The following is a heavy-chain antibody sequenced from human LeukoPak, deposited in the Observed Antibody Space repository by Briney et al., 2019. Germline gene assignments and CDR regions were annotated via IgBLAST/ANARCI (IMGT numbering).Heavy chain of an antibody. V-gene: IGHV4-59*08. Sequence: SETLSLTCTVSGGSISTYYWSWIRQPPGKGLEWIGYIYYSGSTNYNPSLKSRVTISVDTSKNQFSLKLSPVTAADTAVYYCARLGPEVYGGNRVFDYWGQGTLVTVSS. CDR3: ARLGPEVYGGNRVFDY. CDR2: IYYSGST. J-gene: IGHJ4*02. CDR1: GGSISTYY. D-gene: IGHD4-23*01.